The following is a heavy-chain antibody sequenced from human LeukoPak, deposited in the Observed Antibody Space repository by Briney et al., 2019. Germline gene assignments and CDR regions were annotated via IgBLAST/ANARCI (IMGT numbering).Heavy chain of an antibody. CDR2: INPNSGGT. CDR1: RYTHTGYD. Sequence: ASVKVSCKPARYTHTGYDMHWGRQAPGQGLEWMGWINPNSGGTNYAQKFQGRVTMTRDTSISTAYMELSRLRSDDTAVYYCARGGGYEGYLCLWYWGQGTLVTVSS. CDR3: ARGGGYEGYLCLWY. D-gene: IGHD2-21*01. J-gene: IGHJ4*02. V-gene: IGHV1-2*02.